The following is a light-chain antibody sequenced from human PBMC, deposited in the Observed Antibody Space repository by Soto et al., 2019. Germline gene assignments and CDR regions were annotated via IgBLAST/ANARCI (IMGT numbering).Light chain of an antibody. V-gene: IGKV1-39*01. CDR1: ESISRH. CDR2: AAS. J-gene: IGKJ5*01. Sequence: DIQMPQSPSSLSASVGDRVTITCRASESISRHLNWYQQKPGKAPNLLIYAASSLQNGVPSRFSGSGSGTDFTLTISNLQPEDFATDYCQQSYSTLSITFGQGTRLEIK. CDR3: QQSYSTLSIT.